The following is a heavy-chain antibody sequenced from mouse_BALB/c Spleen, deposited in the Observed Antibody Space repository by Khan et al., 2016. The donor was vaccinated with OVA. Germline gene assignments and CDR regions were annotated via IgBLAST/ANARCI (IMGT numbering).Heavy chain of an antibody. CDR2: INPRSGYT. Sequence: QVQLKQSGAELARPGASVRMSCKASGYTFTSNTMHWINQRPGQGLEWIGYINPRSGYTTYNQNFKDKATLTADKSSSTAYMQLSSLTSEDSAVYYCARRTTGYTMDSWGQGTSVTVSS. CDR3: ARRTTGYTMDS. J-gene: IGHJ4*01. D-gene: IGHD2-14*01. V-gene: IGHV1-4*01. CDR1: GYTFTSNT.